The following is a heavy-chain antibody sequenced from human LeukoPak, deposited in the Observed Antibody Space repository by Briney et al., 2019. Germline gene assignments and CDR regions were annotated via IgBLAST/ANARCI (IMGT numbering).Heavy chain of an antibody. CDR1: GGSISSYY. V-gene: IGHV4-59*08. CDR2: IYYSGST. CDR3: ARAPMFGAFDI. Sequence: SETLSLTCTVSGGSISSYYWSWIRQPPGKGLEWIGHIYYSGSTNYNPSLKSRVTISVDTSKNQFSLKLSSVTAADTAVYYCARAPMFGAFDIWGQGTMVTVSS. D-gene: IGHD3-10*02. J-gene: IGHJ3*02.